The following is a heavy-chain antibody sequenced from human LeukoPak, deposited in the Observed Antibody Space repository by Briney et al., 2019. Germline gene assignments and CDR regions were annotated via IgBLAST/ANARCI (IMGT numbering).Heavy chain of an antibody. Sequence: PGGSLRLSYAASGFTFSSHSMNWVRQAPGKGLDWLSYIDSGSGNIYYRDSVKGRFTISRDNAQDSLYLQMDSLRDEDTAVYYCAREDDDWGPNTLDVWGQGTVVTVSS. V-gene: IGHV3-48*02. J-gene: IGHJ3*01. CDR1: GFTFSSHS. CDR2: IDSGSGNI. D-gene: IGHD7-27*01. CDR3: AREDDDWGPNTLDV.